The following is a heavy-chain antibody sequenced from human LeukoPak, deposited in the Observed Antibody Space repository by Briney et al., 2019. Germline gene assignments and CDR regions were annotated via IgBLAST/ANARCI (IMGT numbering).Heavy chain of an antibody. CDR2: IKQDGSEK. CDR1: GLTFSSYN. V-gene: IGHV3-7*03. D-gene: IGHD4/OR15-4a*01. J-gene: IGHJ4*02. CDR3: ARRAGAYSHPYDY. Sequence: GGSLRLSCAASGLTFSSYNMNWVRQAPGKGLEWVANIKQDGSEKYYVDSVKGRFTISRDNAKNSLYLQMNSLRAEDTAVYYCARRAGAYSHPYDYWGQGTLVTVSS.